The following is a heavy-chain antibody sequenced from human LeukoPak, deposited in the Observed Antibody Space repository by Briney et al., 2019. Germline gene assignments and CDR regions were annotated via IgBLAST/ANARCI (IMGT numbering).Heavy chain of an antibody. V-gene: IGHV1-2*02. Sequence: GASVKVSCKASGYTFTGYYTHWVRQAPGQGLEWMGWINPNSGGTNYAQKFQGRVTMTRDTSISTAYMELSRLRSDDTAVYYCASPGYYDRSDFDYWGQGTLVTVSS. D-gene: IGHD3-22*01. CDR1: GYTFTGYY. CDR3: ASPGYYDRSDFDY. J-gene: IGHJ4*02. CDR2: INPNSGGT.